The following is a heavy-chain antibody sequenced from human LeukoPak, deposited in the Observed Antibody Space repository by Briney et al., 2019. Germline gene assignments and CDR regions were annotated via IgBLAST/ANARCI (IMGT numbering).Heavy chain of an antibody. CDR1: AYTLSGYY. CDR2: INPKSGVT. V-gene: IGHV1-2*02. D-gene: IGHD6-19*01. Sequence: ASVKVSCKASAYTLSGYYMHWVRQAPGQGLEWRGWINPKSGVTNYAQTFQGRVTMTWDTSINTTFMELSRLRSDDTAVYYCARRIAVAGSPVYYFDYWGQGTLVTVSS. J-gene: IGHJ4*02. CDR3: ARRIAVAGSPVYYFDY.